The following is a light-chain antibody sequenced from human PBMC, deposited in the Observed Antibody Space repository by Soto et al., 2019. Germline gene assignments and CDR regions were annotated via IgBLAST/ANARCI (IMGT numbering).Light chain of an antibody. V-gene: IGLV2-14*01. J-gene: IGLJ1*01. CDR3: SPYTSSSTPYV. CDR2: DVT. Sequence: QSVLTQPASVSGSHGQSIAISCTGTSNDVGGYNYVSWYQQHPVKAPQLIIYDVTNRPSGVSDRFSGSKSGNTASLTISGLQAEDEADYYCSPYTSSSTPYVFGTGTKVTVL. CDR1: SNDVGGYNY.